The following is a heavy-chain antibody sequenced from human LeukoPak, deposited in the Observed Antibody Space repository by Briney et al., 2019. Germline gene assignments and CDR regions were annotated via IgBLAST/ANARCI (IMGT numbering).Heavy chain of an antibody. CDR3: ARDQSVVTPRGGDY. V-gene: IGHV4-34*01. CDR1: GGSFSGYY. CDR2: INHSGST. Sequence: SSETLSLTCAVYGGSFSGYYWSWIRQPPGKGLEWIGEINHSGSTNYNPSLMSRVTISVDTSKNQFSLKLSSVTAADTAVYYCARDQSVVTPRGGDYWGQGTLVTVSS. J-gene: IGHJ4*02. D-gene: IGHD4-23*01.